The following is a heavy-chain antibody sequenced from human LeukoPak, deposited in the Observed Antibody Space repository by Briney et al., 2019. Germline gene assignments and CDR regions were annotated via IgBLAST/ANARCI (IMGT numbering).Heavy chain of an antibody. CDR1: GYTLTELS. V-gene: IGHV1-24*01. J-gene: IGHJ3*02. CDR3: AIDPMAFDI. Sequence: ASVRVSCKVSGYTLTELSMHWVRQAPGKGLEWMGGFGPEDGETIYAQKFQGRVTMTEDTSTDTTYMELSSLRSEDTAVYYCAIDPMAFDIWGQGTMVTVSS. CDR2: FGPEDGET.